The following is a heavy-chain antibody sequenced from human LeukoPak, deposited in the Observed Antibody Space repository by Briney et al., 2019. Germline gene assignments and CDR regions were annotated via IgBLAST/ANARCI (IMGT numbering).Heavy chain of an antibody. Sequence: PGGSLRLSCAASGFTFSNAWMSWVRQAPGKGLEWVGRIKSKTDGGTTDYAAPVKGRFTISRDDSKNTLYLQMNSLKTEDTAVYYCTTDVVIESAAEGGVVDYWGQGTLVTVSS. D-gene: IGHD1-26*01. V-gene: IGHV3-15*01. J-gene: IGHJ4*02. CDR3: TTDVVIESAAEGGVVDY. CDR2: IKSKTDGGTT. CDR1: GFTFSNAW.